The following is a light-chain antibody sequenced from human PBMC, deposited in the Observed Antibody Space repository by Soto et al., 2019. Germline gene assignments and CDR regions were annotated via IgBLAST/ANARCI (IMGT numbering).Light chain of an antibody. CDR3: CSYAGNSAVV. J-gene: IGLJ2*01. Sequence: QSALIQPASVSGTPGQSITISCIGTTSDFGNYNLVSWYQHYPGKAPKLIMYEGSRRPSGVSDRFSGSKSSGTASLTTSGLQAEDEANYYCCSYAGNSAVVFGGGTKLTVL. CDR2: EGS. CDR1: TSDFGNYNL. V-gene: IGLV2-23*01.